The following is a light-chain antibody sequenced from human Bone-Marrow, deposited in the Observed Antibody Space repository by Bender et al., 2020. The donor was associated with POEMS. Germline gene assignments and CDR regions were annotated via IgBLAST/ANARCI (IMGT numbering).Light chain of an antibody. CDR3: QAWDSGTGV. J-gene: IGLJ3*02. V-gene: IGLV3-21*02. Sequence: SYVLTQPPSASVAPGQTARITCGGSNIGDKSVHWYQQKPGQAPVLVVHDDSDRPSGIPERFSGSNSGNTATLTISGTQLMDDSDYYCQAWDSGTGVFGGGTKLTVL. CDR2: DDS. CDR1: NIGDKS.